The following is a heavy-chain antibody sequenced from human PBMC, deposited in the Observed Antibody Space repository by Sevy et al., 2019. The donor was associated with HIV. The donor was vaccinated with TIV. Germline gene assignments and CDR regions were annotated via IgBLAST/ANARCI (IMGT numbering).Heavy chain of an antibody. CDR3: ASGRRRVPAAIRVGDYYYYGMDV. CDR1: GGTFSSYA. D-gene: IGHD2-2*02. Sequence: SVKVSCKASGGTFSSYAISWVRQAPGQGLEWMGGIIPIFGTANYAQKFQGRVTITADESTSTAYMELSSLRLEDTAVYYCASGRRRVPAAIRVGDYYYYGMDVWGQGTTVTVSS. V-gene: IGHV1-69*13. CDR2: IIPIFGTA. J-gene: IGHJ6*02.